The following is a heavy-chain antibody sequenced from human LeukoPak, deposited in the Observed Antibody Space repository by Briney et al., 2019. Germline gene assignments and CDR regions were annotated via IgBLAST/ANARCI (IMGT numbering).Heavy chain of an antibody. CDR1: GFTFSSYA. V-gene: IGHV3-23*01. D-gene: IGHD3-22*01. Sequence: GGSLRLSCAASGFTFSSYAMSWVRQAPGRGLGWVSAVSGSGGSTYYADSVKGRFTISRDNSKNTLYLQMNSLRAEDTAVYYCAKDQHYYDSSGYYPLDYWGQGTLVTVSS. J-gene: IGHJ4*02. CDR3: AKDQHYYDSSGYYPLDY. CDR2: VSGSGGST.